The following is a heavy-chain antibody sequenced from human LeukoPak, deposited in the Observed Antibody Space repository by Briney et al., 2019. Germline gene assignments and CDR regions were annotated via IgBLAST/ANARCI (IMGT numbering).Heavy chain of an antibody. CDR1: AASFISSSHH. J-gene: IGHJ5*01. CDR3: VRHDGRGGATMGAFDS. D-gene: IGHD5-12*01. V-gene: IGHV4-39*01. Sequence: PSETLSRTCTVSAASFISSSHHWGWIRQSPGKGLEWIVTVYYGRTTYYNPSLDGRVTISLDTSANHFSLQLNSVTAADTAVYYCVRHDGRGGATMGAFDSWGQGSLVTVSS. CDR2: VYYGRTT.